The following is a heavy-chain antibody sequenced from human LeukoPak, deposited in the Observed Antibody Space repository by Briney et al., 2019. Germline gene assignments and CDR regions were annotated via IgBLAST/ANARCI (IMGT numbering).Heavy chain of an antibody. J-gene: IGHJ4*02. D-gene: IGHD3-10*01. CDR1: GFTFSSYA. CDR3: AKEGTMVRGALRAPASFDY. CDR2: ISGSGGST. V-gene: IGHV3-23*01. Sequence: GGSLRLSCAASGFTFSSYAMSWVRQAPGKGLEWVSAISGSGGSTYYADSVKGRFTISRDNSKNTLYLQMNSLRAEDTAVYYCAKEGTMVRGALRAPASFDYWGQGTLVTVSS.